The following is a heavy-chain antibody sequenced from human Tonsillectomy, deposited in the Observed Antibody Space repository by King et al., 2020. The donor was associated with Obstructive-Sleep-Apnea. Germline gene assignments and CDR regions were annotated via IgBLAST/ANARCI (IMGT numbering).Heavy chain of an antibody. J-gene: IGHJ5*02. Sequence: QLQESGPGLVKPSQTLSLTCAVSGGSISSGGYSWSWIRQPPGKGLEWIGYIYYSGSTYYNPSLKSRVTISVDTSKNQFSLKLSSVTAADTAVYYCASALPHYCSGGSCSGNNWFDPWGQGTLVTVSS. CDR1: GGSISSGGYS. D-gene: IGHD2-15*01. CDR3: ASALPHYCSGGSCSGNNWFDP. CDR2: IYYSGST. V-gene: IGHV4-30-4*07.